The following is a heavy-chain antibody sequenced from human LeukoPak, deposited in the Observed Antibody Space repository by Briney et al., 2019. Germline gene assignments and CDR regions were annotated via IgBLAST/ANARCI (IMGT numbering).Heavy chain of an antibody. J-gene: IGHJ3*02. D-gene: IGHD3-10*01. V-gene: IGHV4-39*01. CDR1: GGSISSSSYY. CDR3: ARHDRITPRGFDI. CDR2: IYYSGST. Sequence: SETLSLTCTVSGGSISSSSYYWGWIRQPPGKGLEWIGSIYYSGSTYYNPSLKSRVTISVDTSKNQFSLKLSSVTAADTAVYYCARHDRITPRGFDIWGQGTMVTVSS.